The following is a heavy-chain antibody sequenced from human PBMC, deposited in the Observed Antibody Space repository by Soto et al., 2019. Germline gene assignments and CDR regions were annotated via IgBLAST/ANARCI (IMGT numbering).Heavy chain of an antibody. CDR1: GGTVSSYY. Sequence: QVQLRESGPGLVKPSETLSLTCTVFGGTVSSYYWSWIRQSPGKGLEWLGYIYYSGGTKYKPSLKGRVTISVDTSKNQFSLAVASATAADTAVYFCSRHSNRNFGLYYLDFWGLGALVTVSS. J-gene: IGHJ4*02. CDR2: IYYSGGT. CDR3: SRHSNRNFGLYYLDF. V-gene: IGHV4-59*08. D-gene: IGHD4-4*01.